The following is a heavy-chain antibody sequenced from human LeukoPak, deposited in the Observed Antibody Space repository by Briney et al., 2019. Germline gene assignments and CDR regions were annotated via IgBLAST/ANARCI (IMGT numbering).Heavy chain of an antibody. CDR2: INPYSGDT. Sequence: ASVTLSFMASGYTFTDNYIHWARHAPAQALEWMGWINPYSGDTNYALKFQGRVTMTRDTSISTAYMELSRLRSDDTAFYYCARGDSSDYLAVSSWGQGTLVTVSS. D-gene: IGHD4-17*01. CDR3: ARGDSSDYLAVSS. J-gene: IGHJ5*02. V-gene: IGHV1-2*02. CDR1: GYTFTDNY.